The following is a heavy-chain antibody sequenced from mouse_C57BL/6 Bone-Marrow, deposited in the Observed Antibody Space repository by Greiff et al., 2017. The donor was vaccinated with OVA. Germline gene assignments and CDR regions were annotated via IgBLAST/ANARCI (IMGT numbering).Heavy chain of an antibody. V-gene: IGHV1-64*01. CDR3: AREGNDYDEGAWFAY. Sequence: QVQLQQPGAELVKPGASVKLSCKASGYTFTSYWMHWVKQRPGQGLEWIGMIHPNSGSTNYNEKFKGKATLTVDKSSSTAYMQLSSLTSEDSAVYYCAREGNDYDEGAWFAYWGQGTLVTVSA. CDR1: GYTFTSYW. D-gene: IGHD2-4*01. CDR2: IHPNSGST. J-gene: IGHJ3*01.